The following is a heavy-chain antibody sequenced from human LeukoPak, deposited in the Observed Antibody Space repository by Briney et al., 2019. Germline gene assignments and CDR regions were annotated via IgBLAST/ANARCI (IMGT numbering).Heavy chain of an antibody. CDR1: GFMFSNFW. CDR3: ASEINWGSGAFDV. D-gene: IGHD7-27*01. V-gene: IGHV3-7*01. Sequence: GGSLRLSCVGSGFMFSNFWMTWVRQAPGKGLEWVANINEDGSEKHYVDSMKGRFTISRDNAKNSLYLLMNSLSADDTAVYYCASEINWGSGAFDVWGQGTMVTVSS. J-gene: IGHJ3*01. CDR2: INEDGSEK.